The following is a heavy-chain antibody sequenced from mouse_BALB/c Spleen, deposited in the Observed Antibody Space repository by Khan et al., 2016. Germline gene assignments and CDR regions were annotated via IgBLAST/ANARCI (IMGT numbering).Heavy chain of an antibody. Sequence: QVQLQQSGAELVKPGASVKLSCKASGYTFTTYWMHWVKQRPGQGLEWSGEINPSNGRSTYGEKFKSKATLTVDKSSTTAYMQRSSLTSEDSAVFYCARSHDAYSGFAYWGQGTLVTVSS. J-gene: IGHJ3*01. CDR2: INPSNGRS. CDR3: ARSHDAYSGFAY. D-gene: IGHD2-3*01. V-gene: IGHV1S81*02. CDR1: GYTFTTYW.